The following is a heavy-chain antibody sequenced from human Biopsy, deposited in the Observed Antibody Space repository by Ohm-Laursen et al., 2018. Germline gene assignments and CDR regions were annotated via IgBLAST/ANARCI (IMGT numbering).Heavy chain of an antibody. D-gene: IGHD2-2*02. CDR1: GFTFNTYG. V-gene: IGHV3-23*01. J-gene: IGHJ4*01. Sequence: SLRLSCAASGFTFNTYGMHWVRQAPGKGLEWVSHIDVLDYNTYYVDSVRGRFTISRDNSKEMVYLQINSLRADDRAVYYCVRGWGGYNFDSWGPGTLVTVSS. CDR3: VRGWGGYNFDS. CDR2: IDVLDYNT.